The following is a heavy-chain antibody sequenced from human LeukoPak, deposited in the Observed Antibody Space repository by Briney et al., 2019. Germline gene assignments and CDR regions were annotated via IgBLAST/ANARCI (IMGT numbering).Heavy chain of an antibody. CDR2: INPNSGGT. Sequence: ASVKVSCKASGYTFTGYYMHWVRQSPGQGLEWMGWINPNSGGTNYAQKFQGRVAMTRDTSISTAYMELSRLRSDDTAVYYCARGSNDILTGSITQRGAFDIWGQGTMVTLSS. CDR3: ARGSNDILTGSITQRGAFDI. V-gene: IGHV1-2*02. D-gene: IGHD3-9*01. J-gene: IGHJ3*02. CDR1: GYTFTGYY.